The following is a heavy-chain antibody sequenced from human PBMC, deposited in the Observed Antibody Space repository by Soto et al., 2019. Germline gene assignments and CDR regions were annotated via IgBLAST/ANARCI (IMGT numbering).Heavy chain of an antibody. J-gene: IGHJ6*02. V-gene: IGHV4-30-4*01. D-gene: IGHD5-18*01. Sequence: SETLSLTCTVSGGSISSGDYYWSWIRQPPGKGLEWIGYIYYSGSTYYDPSLKSRVTISVDTSKDQFSLKLSSVTAADTAGYYCASASPVVTDVRGQGTKVTGSS. CDR1: GGSISSGDYY. CDR2: IYYSGST. CDR3: ASASPVVTDV.